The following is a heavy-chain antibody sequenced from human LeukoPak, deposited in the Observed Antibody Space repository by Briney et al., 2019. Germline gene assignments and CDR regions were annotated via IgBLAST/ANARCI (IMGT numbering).Heavy chain of an antibody. CDR2: IYYSGST. CDR1: GVSVSSGSYY. Sequence: SETLSLTCTVSGVSVSSGSYYWSWIRQPPGKGLEWIGYIYYSGSTNYNPSLKSRVTISVDTSKNQFSLKLSSVTAADTAVYYCARESPDYYDSSGYWVEAFDIWGQGTMVTVSS. D-gene: IGHD3-22*01. J-gene: IGHJ3*02. V-gene: IGHV4-61*01. CDR3: ARESPDYYDSSGYWVEAFDI.